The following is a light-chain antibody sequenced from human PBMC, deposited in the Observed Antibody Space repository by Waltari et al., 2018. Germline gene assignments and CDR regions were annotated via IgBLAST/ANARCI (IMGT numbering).Light chain of an antibody. V-gene: IGKV3-20*01. CDR2: AAY. CDR1: QNIGRY. J-gene: IGKJ1*01. Sequence: ELVLTQSPCTLSLCSGDRATLSCRASQNIGRYLVWYQQKPGQPPRLLSYAAYTRATGIPDRFIVSGSVTDFSLTIATLEPEDISVYFCQNHERFPATFGQGTKVEI. CDR3: QNHERFPAT.